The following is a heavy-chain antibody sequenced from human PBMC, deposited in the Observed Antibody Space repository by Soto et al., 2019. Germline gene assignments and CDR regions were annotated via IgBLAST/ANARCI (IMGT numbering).Heavy chain of an antibody. CDR2: VHDSGRS. J-gene: IGHJ4*02. V-gene: IGHV4-59*01. CDR1: SDSITNYY. CDR3: ARVGGTRGWY. D-gene: IGHD2-15*01. Sequence: QVQLQESGPGLVKPSETLSLTCIVSSDSITNYYWTWIRQPPGKGLEWIGYVHDSGRSNYNPSLKSRVKISVEPSKKQFSLNLTSVTAADTAVYYCARVGGTRGWYWGQGTLVTVSS.